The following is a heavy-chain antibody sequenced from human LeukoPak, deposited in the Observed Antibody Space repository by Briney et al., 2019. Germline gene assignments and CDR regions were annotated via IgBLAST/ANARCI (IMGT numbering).Heavy chain of an antibody. CDR2: IYYSGST. V-gene: IGHV4-59*01. J-gene: IGHJ4*02. CDR3: ARLRGNYFPDY. CDR1: GGSISGYY. D-gene: IGHD4-11*01. Sequence: SETLSLTCAVSGGSISGYYWTWIRQPPGRGLEWIGHIYYSGSTNYNPSLKSRITISVDTSENQFSLKLSSVTAADTAIYYCARLRGNYFPDYWGQGTLVTVS.